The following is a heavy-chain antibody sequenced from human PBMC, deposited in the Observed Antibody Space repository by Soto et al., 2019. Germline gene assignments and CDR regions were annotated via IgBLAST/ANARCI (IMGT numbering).Heavy chain of an antibody. V-gene: IGHV4-34*01. J-gene: IGHJ3*02. CDR2: INHSGST. CDR1: GGSFSGYY. Sequence: SETLSLTCAVYGGSFSGYYWSWIRQPPGKGLEWIGEINHSGSTNYNPSLKSRVTISVDTSKNQFSLKLSSVTAADTAVYYCAFKGYSSSSDAFDIWGQGTMVTVSS. D-gene: IGHD6-6*01. CDR3: AFKGYSSSSDAFDI.